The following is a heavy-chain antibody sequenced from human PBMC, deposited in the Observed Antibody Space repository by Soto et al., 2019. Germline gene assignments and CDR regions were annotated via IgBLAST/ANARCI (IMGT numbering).Heavy chain of an antibody. Sequence: QVQLVQSGAEVKKPGASVMVSCEASGYTFTTYDLSWVRQAPGQGLEWLGWISDYSGDKKFAQKVQGRVTMTTDTSTSTAYLELRSLRSDDTAVYYCTRTPRGAGTFDYWGQGTLVTVSS. CDR3: TRTPRGAGTFDY. V-gene: IGHV1-18*01. CDR2: ISDYSGDK. D-gene: IGHD2-15*01. J-gene: IGHJ4*02. CDR1: GYTFTTYD.